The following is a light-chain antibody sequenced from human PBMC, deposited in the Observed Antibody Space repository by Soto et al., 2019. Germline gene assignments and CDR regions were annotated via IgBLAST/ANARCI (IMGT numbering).Light chain of an antibody. J-gene: IGLJ1*01. V-gene: IGLV1-44*01. CDR2: SNN. CDR1: SSNIGTNS. Sequence: QAVVTQPPSASGTPGQRVTLSCSGSSSNIGTNSVNWYQQLPGTAPKLLIYSNNQRPSGVPDRFSGSKSGPSASLAISGLQAEDEADYYGAAWDDSLNGYYVFGTGTKLTVL. CDR3: AAWDDSLNGYYV.